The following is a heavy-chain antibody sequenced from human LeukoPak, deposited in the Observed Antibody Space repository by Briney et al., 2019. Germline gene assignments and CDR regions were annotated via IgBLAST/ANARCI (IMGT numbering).Heavy chain of an antibody. D-gene: IGHD1-26*01. CDR1: GFTVSSNY. CDR2: IYSGGST. CDR3: ARGSSDSGSYPSDDAFDI. J-gene: IGHJ3*02. V-gene: IGHV3-53*01. Sequence: GGSLRLSCAASGFTVSSNYMSWVRQAPGKGLEWVSVIYSGGSTYYADSVKGRFTISRDNSKNTLYLQMNSLRAEDTAVYYCARGSSDSGSYPSDDAFDIWGQGTMVTVSS.